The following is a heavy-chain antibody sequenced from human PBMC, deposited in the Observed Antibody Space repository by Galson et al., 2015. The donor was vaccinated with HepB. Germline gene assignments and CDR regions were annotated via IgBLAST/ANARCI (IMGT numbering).Heavy chain of an antibody. CDR3: ARGDRWLQPLDY. Sequence: CAISGDSVSSNSPAWNWIRQSPSRGHEWLGRTYYRSKWYNDYAVPVKSRITINLDTSKNQFSLQLNAVTPEDTAVYYCARGDRWLQPLDYWGQGTLVTVSS. V-gene: IGHV6-1*01. CDR1: GDSVSSNSPA. D-gene: IGHD5-24*01. CDR2: TYYRSKWYN. J-gene: IGHJ4*02.